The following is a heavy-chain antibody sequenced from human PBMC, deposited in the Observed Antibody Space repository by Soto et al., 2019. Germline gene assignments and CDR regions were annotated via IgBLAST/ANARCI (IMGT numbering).Heavy chain of an antibody. CDR3: ARDKLPLIWFGEAFDI. J-gene: IGHJ3*02. Sequence: SETLSLTCTVSGGSISSGGYSWSWIRQPPGKGLERIGYIYHSGRTYYNPSLKSRVTISVDRFKNQFSLKLSSVTAADTAVYYCARDKLPLIWFGEAFDIWGQGTMVTVSS. CDR1: GGSISSGGYS. CDR2: IYHSGRT. D-gene: IGHD3-10*01. V-gene: IGHV4-30-2*01.